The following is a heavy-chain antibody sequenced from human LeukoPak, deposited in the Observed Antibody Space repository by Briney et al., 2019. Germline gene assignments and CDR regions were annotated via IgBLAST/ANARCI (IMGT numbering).Heavy chain of an antibody. V-gene: IGHV4-34*01. CDR2: INHSGST. Sequence: SETLSLTCAVYGGSFSGYYWSWIRQPPGKGLEWIGEINHSGSTNYNPSLKSRVTISVDTSKNQFSLKLSSVTAADTAVYYCASTPGIAVAGTGYYYGMDVWGQGTTVTVSS. CDR1: GGSFSGYY. J-gene: IGHJ6*02. CDR3: ASTPGIAVAGTGYYYGMDV. D-gene: IGHD6-19*01.